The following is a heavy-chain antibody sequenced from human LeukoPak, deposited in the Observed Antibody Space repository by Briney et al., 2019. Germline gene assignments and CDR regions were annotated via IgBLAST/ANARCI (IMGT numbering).Heavy chain of an antibody. Sequence: ASVKVSCKASGYTFTMYYIHWVRQAPGQGLEWMGMINPSDGATTYAQKFQGRVTITADKSTSTAYMELSSLRSEDTAVYYCNMYSGSYYNDYWGQGTLVTVSS. CDR1: GYTFTMYY. J-gene: IGHJ4*02. D-gene: IGHD1-26*01. CDR2: INPSDGAT. CDR3: NMYSGSYYNDY. V-gene: IGHV1-46*01.